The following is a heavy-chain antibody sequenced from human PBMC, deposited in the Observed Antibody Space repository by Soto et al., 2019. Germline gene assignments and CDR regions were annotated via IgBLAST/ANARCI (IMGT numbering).Heavy chain of an antibody. J-gene: IGHJ4*02. CDR2: IHFSGNI. Sequence: QVHLQESGPGLVKPSQTLSLTCTVSGVSISSGESYWAWIRQTPGKGLECIGHIHFSGNIIYNPSLTGRLTISVDTSKNQFSLNLASVTAADTAVYYCARGPDRAKAGYWGQGTRVIVSS. D-gene: IGHD6-25*01. CDR3: ARGPDRAKAGY. V-gene: IGHV4-31*03. CDR1: GVSISSGESY.